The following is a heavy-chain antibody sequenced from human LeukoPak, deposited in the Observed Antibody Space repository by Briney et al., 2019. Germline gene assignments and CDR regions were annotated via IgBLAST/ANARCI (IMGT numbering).Heavy chain of an antibody. CDR3: ARSYCSSTSCYGPNNWFDP. CDR1: GDSISSYY. J-gene: IGHJ5*02. V-gene: IGHV4-59*12. CDR2: IYHSGST. D-gene: IGHD2-2*01. Sequence: PSKTLSLTCTVSGDSISSYYWSWIRQPPGKGLEWIGYIYHSGSTNYNPSLKSRVTISVDRSKNQFSLKLSSVTATDTAVYYCARSYCSSTSCYGPNNWFDPWGQGTLVTVSS.